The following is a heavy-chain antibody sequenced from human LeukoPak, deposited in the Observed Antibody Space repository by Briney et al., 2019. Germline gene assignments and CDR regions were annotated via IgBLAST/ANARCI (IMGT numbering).Heavy chain of an antibody. V-gene: IGHV3-30*03. D-gene: IGHD2-15*01. CDR1: GFNFRIYN. J-gene: IGHJ3*01. CDR3: VRREAAIAAFGDAFDV. CDR2: ISFDGSKT. Sequence: PGMSLRLSCTASGFNFRIYNMHWVRQAPGKGPEWVANISFDGSKTEYVESVKGRFTISRDDSKNTLYLQMSNLRPDDTSLYYCVRREAAIAAFGDAFDVWGLGTLVTVSS.